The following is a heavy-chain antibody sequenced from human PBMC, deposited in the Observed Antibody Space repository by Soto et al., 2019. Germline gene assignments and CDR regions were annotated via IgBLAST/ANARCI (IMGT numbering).Heavy chain of an antibody. Sequence: QVQLVQSGAEVKKPGSSVKVSCKASGGTFSSYAISWVRQAPGQGLEWMGGIIPIFGTANYAQKFQGRVTITADESTSTAYMKLSSLRSEDTAVYYCATGSDYGGNWGYFDYWGHATLVTVSS. CDR3: ATGSDYGGNWGYFDY. CDR1: GGTFSSYA. CDR2: IIPIFGTA. V-gene: IGHV1-69*01. J-gene: IGHJ4*01. D-gene: IGHD4-17*01.